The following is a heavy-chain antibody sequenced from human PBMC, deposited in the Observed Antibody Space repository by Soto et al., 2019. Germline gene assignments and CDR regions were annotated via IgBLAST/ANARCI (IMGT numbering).Heavy chain of an antibody. CDR3: ARLTEYSGYDYFDY. D-gene: IGHD5-12*01. V-gene: IGHV4-59*08. J-gene: IGHJ4*02. Sequence: SETLSLTCTVSGGSISSYYWSWIRQPPGKGLEWIGYIYYSGSTNYNPSLKSRVTISVDTPKNQFSLKLSSVTAADTAVYYCARLTEYSGYDYFDYWGQGTLVTVSS. CDR1: GGSISSYY. CDR2: IYYSGST.